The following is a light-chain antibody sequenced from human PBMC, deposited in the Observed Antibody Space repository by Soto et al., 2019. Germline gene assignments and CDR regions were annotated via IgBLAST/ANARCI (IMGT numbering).Light chain of an antibody. CDR3: CSYAGSSTLV. CDR2: EGS. CDR1: SSDVGSYKF. V-gene: IGLV2-23*01. Sequence: QSVLTQPASVSGSPGQSITISCTGTSSDVGSYKFVSWYQQHPGKAPKLMIYEGSKRPSGVSNRFSGSKSGNTASLTISGLQAEDEAYYYRCSYAGSSTLVFGGGTKLTVL. J-gene: IGLJ2*01.